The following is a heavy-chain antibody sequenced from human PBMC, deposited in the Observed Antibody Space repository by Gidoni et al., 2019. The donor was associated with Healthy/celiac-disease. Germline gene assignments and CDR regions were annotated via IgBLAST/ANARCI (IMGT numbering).Heavy chain of an antibody. V-gene: IGHV4-31*01. CDR2: IYYSGST. D-gene: IGHD4-17*01. CDR3: ARVNTVTTVFDY. Sequence: QVQLQESGPGLVSPSQTLSLTGTVSGGPISSGGYYWSWIRQHPGKGLEWIGYIYYSGSTYYNPSLKSLVTISVDTSKNQFSLKLSSVTAADTAVYYCARVNTVTTVFDYWGQGTLVTVSS. J-gene: IGHJ4*02. CDR1: GGPISSGGYY.